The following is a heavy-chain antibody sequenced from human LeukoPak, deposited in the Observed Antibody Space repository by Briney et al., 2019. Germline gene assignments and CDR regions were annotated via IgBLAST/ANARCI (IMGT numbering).Heavy chain of an antibody. J-gene: IGHJ5*02. CDR1: GYTFTSYG. D-gene: IGHD2-15*01. CDR2: ISAYNGNT. Sequence: GASVKVSCKASGYTFTSYGISWVRQAPGRGLEWMGWISAYNGNTYYAQKLQGRVTMTTDTSTSTAYMELRSLRSDDTAVYYCARVIGGGSRSFWFDPWGQGTLVTVSS. V-gene: IGHV1-18*01. CDR3: ARVIGGGSRSFWFDP.